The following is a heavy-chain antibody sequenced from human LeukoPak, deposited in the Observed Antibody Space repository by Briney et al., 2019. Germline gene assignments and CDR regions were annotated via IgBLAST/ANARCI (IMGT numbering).Heavy chain of an antibody. D-gene: IGHD3-3*01. CDR2: IIPIFGTA. CDR1: GGTFSSYA. CDR3: AREGFPPKISDFWSGLGPYYYYGMDV. J-gene: IGHJ6*02. Sequence: SVKVSCKASGGTFSSYAISWVRQAPGQGLEWMGGIIPIFGTANYAQKFQGRVTMTRDTSTSTVYMELSSLRSEDTAVYYCAREGFPPKISDFWSGLGPYYYYGMDVWGQGTTVTVSS. V-gene: IGHV1-69*05.